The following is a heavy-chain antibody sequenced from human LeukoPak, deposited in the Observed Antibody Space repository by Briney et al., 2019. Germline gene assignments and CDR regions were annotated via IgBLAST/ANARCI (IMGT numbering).Heavy chain of an antibody. J-gene: IGHJ4*02. CDR3: ARDIAIAVAGDFDY. V-gene: IGHV1-18*01. CDR2: ISAYNGNT. Sequence: ASVKVSCKASGYTFTSYGISWVRQAPGQGLEWMGWISAYNGNTNYAQKPQGRVTMTTDTSTSTAYMELRSLRSDDTAVYYCARDIAIAVAGDFDYWGQGTLVTVSS. D-gene: IGHD6-19*01. CDR1: GYTFTSYG.